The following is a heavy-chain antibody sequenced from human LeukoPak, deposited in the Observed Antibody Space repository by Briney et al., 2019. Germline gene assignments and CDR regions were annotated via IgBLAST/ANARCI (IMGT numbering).Heavy chain of an antibody. CDR1: GFTFSTFA. J-gene: IGHJ4*01. D-gene: IGHD6-19*01. CDR3: AKGPLTEVAGTTSAY. Sequence: GGSLRLSCAASGFTFSTFAMSWVRQAPGTGLEWVSAISGSGGSTYYADSVKGRFTISRDNSENTLYLQMNFLRAEDTAVYYCAKGPLTEVAGTTSAYWGHGTLVTVSS. CDR2: ISGSGGST. V-gene: IGHV3-23*01.